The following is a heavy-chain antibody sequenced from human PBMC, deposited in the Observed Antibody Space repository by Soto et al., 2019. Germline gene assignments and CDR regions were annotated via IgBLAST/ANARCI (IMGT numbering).Heavy chain of an antibody. J-gene: IGHJ4*02. CDR2: IYYSGPT. CDR3: AIEPDY. CDR1: GGSISTDGYY. V-gene: IGHV4-31*03. Sequence: QVQLQQSRPGLVKPSQTLSLTCTVSGGSISTDGYYWSWIRQPPGKGLEWIEHIYYSGPTYYNPSLKSRVSITVDAPKNLFSLKLSFVTAADTDVYYWAIEPDYWGEGTLVTVSS.